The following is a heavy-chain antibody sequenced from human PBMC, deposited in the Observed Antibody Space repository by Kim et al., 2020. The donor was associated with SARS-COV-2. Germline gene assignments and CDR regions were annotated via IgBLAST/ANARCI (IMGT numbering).Heavy chain of an antibody. CDR3: ARDRYYYDAVGAFDI. D-gene: IGHD3-22*01. V-gene: IGHV4-4*02. CDR1: GGSISSSNW. J-gene: IGHJ3*02. Sequence: SETLSLTCAVSGGSISSSNWWSWVRQPPGKGLEWIGEIYHSGSTNYNPSLKSRVTISVDKSKNQFSLKLSSVTAADTAVYYCARDRYYYDAVGAFDIWGQGTMVTVSS. CDR2: IYHSGST.